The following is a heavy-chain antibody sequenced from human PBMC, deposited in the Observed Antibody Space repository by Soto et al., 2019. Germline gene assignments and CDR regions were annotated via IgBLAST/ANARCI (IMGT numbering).Heavy chain of an antibody. J-gene: IGHJ6*04. Sequence: GRSLRLSCAASGFTFDDYAMHLVRQAPGKGLECVSLISWDGGSTYYADSVKGRFTISRDNSKNSLYLQMNSLRAEDTALYYCAKDIRCSSNSCYTVRIVSGMDVWDKGNTVT. CDR3: AKDIRCSSNSCYTVRIVSGMDV. CDR1: GFTFDDYA. V-gene: IGHV3-43D*04. D-gene: IGHD2-2*02. CDR2: ISWDGGST.